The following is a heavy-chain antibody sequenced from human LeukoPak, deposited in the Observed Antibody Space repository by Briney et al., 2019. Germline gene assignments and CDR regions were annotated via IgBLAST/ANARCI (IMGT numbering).Heavy chain of an antibody. Sequence: AASVKVSCKASGYTFTSYYMHWVRQAPGQGLEWMGIINPSGGSTSYAQKFQGRVTMTRDTSTSTVYMELSSLRSEDTAVYYCAKGGGYKQWLEYYFDSWGQGTLVTVSS. J-gene: IGHJ4*02. V-gene: IGHV1-46*01. CDR2: INPSGGST. CDR3: AKGGGYKQWLEYYFDS. D-gene: IGHD6-19*01. CDR1: GYTFTSYY.